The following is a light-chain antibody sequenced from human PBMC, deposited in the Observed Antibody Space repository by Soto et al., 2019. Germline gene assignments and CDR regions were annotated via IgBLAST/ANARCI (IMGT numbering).Light chain of an antibody. Sequence: EIVLTQSPGTLSLSPGERASLSCRASQSLTSSYLAWYQQKPGQAPRLLIYGASSRATGIPDRFSGSGSGTDFTLTIIRLEPEDSAVYYCHQCYSSRTFGQGTKVDIK. CDR3: HQCYSSRT. J-gene: IGKJ1*01. CDR1: QSLTSSY. V-gene: IGKV3-20*01. CDR2: GAS.